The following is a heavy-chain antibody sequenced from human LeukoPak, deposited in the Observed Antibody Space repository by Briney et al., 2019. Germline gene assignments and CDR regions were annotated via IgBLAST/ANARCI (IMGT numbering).Heavy chain of an antibody. V-gene: IGHV3-21*01. Sequence: PGGSLRLSCSASGFTFSTYNMNWVRQAPGKGLEWVSSISSSSSYIYYADSVKGRFTISRDNAKNSLYLQMNSLRAEDTAVYYCAELAITMIGGVWGKGTTVTISS. CDR3: AELAITMIGGV. CDR1: GFTFSTYN. D-gene: IGHD3-10*02. J-gene: IGHJ6*04. CDR2: ISSSSSYI.